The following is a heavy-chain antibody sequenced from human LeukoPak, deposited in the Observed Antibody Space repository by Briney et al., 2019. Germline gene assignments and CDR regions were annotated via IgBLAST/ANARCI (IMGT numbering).Heavy chain of an antibody. V-gene: IGHV3-21*01. CDR1: GFTFSSYS. D-gene: IGHD2-15*01. Sequence: GGSLRLSCAASGFTFSSYSMNWVRQAPGKGLEWVSSISSSSSYIYYADSVKGRFTISRDNAKNSLYLQMNSLRAEDTAVYYCARVVVWYGDAFDIWGQGTMVTVSS. J-gene: IGHJ3*02. CDR3: ARVVVWYGDAFDI. CDR2: ISSSSSYI.